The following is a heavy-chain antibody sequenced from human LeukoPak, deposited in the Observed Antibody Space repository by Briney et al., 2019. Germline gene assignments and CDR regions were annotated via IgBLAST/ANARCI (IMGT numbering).Heavy chain of an antibody. D-gene: IGHD3-10*01. CDR3: AKGSYGSGSYVDY. CDR1: GFTFSSYS. J-gene: IGHJ4*02. V-gene: IGHV3-21*04. CDR2: ISSSSSYI. Sequence: GSLRLSCAASGFTFSSYSMNWVRQAPGKGLEWVSSISSSSSYIYYADSVKGRFTISRDNAKNSLYLQMNSLRAEDTALYYCAKGSYGSGSYVDYWGQGTLITVSS.